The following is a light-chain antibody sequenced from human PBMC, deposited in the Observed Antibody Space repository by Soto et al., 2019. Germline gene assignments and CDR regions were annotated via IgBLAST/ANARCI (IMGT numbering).Light chain of an antibody. CDR1: QTINKW. CDR2: KAS. J-gene: IGKJ1*01. CDR3: QQYKTYPWT. V-gene: IGKV1-5*03. Sequence: DIQMTQSPSTLSASVGDRVTITCQASQTINKWLAWYQQKPGKAPKLLIYKASSLETEVSSRFSGSGSGTEFSLAISSLQPDDFATYYCQQYKTYPWTFGQGTKVDIK.